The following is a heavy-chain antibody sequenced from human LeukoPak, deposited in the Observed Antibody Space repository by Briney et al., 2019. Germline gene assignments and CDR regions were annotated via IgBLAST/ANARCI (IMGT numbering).Heavy chain of an antibody. CDR2: IYYCGST. V-gene: IGHV4-39*01. CDR1: GGSISSTRYC. Sequence: SETLSLTCTVSGGSISSTRYCWGWIRQPPGKGLEWIGSIYYCGSTYYNPSLKSRVTISVDTSKSQFSLKLSSVTAADTAVYSCARQGDSGSYYAPFDYWGQGTQVTVSS. J-gene: IGHJ4*02. CDR3: ARQGDSGSYYAPFDY. D-gene: IGHD1-26*01.